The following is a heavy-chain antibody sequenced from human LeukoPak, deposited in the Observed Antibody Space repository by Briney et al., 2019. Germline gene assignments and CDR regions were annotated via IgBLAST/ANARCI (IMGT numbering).Heavy chain of an antibody. J-gene: IGHJ3*02. CDR3: ARVDYVGMAIPQLAAFDI. CDR1: GFTFSSYE. CDR2: ISSSGSTI. Sequence: GGSLRLSCVASGFTFSSYEMNWVRQAPGKGLEWVSYISSSGSTIYYADSVKGRFTISRDNAKNSLYLQMNSLRAEDTAVYYCARVDYVGMAIPQLAAFDIWGQGTMVTVSS. D-gene: IGHD5-24*01. V-gene: IGHV3-48*03.